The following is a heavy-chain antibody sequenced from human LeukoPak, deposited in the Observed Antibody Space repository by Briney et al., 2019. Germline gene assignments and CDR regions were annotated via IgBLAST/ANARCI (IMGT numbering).Heavy chain of an antibody. J-gene: IGHJ4*02. CDR1: GFSFSGHW. D-gene: IGHD6-6*01. Sequence: PGGSLRLSCIASGFSFSGHWMHWARQLPGKGLVWVSRISPTGSTTSYADSVKGRFTVSRDNAKNTLYLQVNNLRAEATAVYYCARGPNSNWSGLDFWGQGTLLTVSS. V-gene: IGHV3-74*01. CDR3: ARGPNSNWSGLDF. CDR2: ISPTGSTT.